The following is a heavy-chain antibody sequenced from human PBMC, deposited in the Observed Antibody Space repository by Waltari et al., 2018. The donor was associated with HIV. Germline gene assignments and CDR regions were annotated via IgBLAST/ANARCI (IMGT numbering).Heavy chain of an antibody. V-gene: IGHV4-34*01. CDR2: INHSGRT. Sequence: QVQLQQWGAGLLKPSETLSLTCVVYGGSLSGYYWSWIRQPPGKGLEWIGEINHSGRTNYNPSLKSRVAIAIDTSKNQFSLKLRSVTAADTAMYYSARLEVGRGDYWGQGTLVTVSS. CDR1: GGSLSGYY. CDR3: ARLEVGRGDY. J-gene: IGHJ4*02. D-gene: IGHD1-26*01.